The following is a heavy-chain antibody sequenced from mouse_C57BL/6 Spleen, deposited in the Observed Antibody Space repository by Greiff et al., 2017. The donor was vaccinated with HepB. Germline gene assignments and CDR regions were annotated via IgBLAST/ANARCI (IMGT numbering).Heavy chain of an antibody. D-gene: IGHD1-1*01. J-gene: IGHJ4*01. CDR1: GYTFTDYE. CDR2: IDPETGGT. CDR3: TRDRYGSASCAMDY. V-gene: IGHV1-15*01. Sequence: VQLQQSGAELVRPGASVTLSCKASGYTFTDYEMHWVKQTPVHGLEWIGAIDPETGGTAYNQKFKGKAILTADKSSSTAYMELRSLTSEDSAVYYGTRDRYGSASCAMDYWGQGTSVTVSS.